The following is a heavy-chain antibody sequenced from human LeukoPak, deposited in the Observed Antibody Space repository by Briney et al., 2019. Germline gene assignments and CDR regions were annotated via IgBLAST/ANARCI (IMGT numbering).Heavy chain of an antibody. V-gene: IGHV4-39*07. J-gene: IGHJ4*02. D-gene: IGHD3-10*01. CDR1: GGSISSSSYY. Sequence: SEALSLTCTVSGGSISSSSYYWGWIRQPPGKGLEWIGSIYYSGSTYYNPSLKSRVTISVDTSKNQFSLKLSSVTAADTAVYYCAKLGSGNIGFDYWGQGTLVTVSS. CDR3: AKLGSGNIGFDY. CDR2: IYYSGST.